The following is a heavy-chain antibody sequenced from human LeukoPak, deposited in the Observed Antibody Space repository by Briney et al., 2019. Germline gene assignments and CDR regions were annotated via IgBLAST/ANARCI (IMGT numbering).Heavy chain of an antibody. Sequence: GGSLRLSCAASGFTFSSYWMHWVRQAPGKGLVWVSRINSDGSSTSYADSVKGRFTISRDNAKNTLYLQMNSLRAEDTAVYYCAKFITGAYWFDPWGQGTLVTVSS. D-gene: IGHD1-20*01. CDR3: AKFITGAYWFDP. J-gene: IGHJ5*02. CDR1: GFTFSSYW. CDR2: INSDGSST. V-gene: IGHV3-74*01.